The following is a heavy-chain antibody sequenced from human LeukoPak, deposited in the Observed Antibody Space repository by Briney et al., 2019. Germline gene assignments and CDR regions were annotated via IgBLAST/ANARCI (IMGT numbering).Heavy chain of an antibody. J-gene: IGHJ4*02. CDR1: GYTFTSYY. Sequence: GASVKVSCKASGYTFTSYYMHWVRQAPGQGLEWMGIMIPSTGSTSYSQKFQGRVTMTRDTSTGTVYMELSRLRSEDTAAYYCARDRTVTTGEFDYWGQGTLVTVSS. D-gene: IGHD4-17*01. CDR2: MIPSTGST. CDR3: ARDRTVTTGEFDY. V-gene: IGHV1-46*01.